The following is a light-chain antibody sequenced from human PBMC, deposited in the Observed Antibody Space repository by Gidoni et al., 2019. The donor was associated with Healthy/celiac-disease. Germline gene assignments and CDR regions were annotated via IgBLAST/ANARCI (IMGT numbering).Light chain of an antibody. V-gene: IGKV1-9*01. CDR1: QGISSY. J-gene: IGKJ4*01. CDR2: AAS. Sequence: DIQLTQSPSFLSASVGDRVTITCRASQGISSYLACYQHKPGKAPKLLLYAASTLQSGVPSRFSGSGSGTEFTLTISSLQPEDFATYYCQQLNSYPLPFGGGTKVEIK. CDR3: QQLNSYPLP.